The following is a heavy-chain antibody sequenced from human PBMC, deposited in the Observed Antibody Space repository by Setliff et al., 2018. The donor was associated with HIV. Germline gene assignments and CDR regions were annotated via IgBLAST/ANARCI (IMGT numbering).Heavy chain of an antibody. D-gene: IGHD6-13*01. CDR2: ISYDGSNK. V-gene: IGHV3-30*04. J-gene: IGHJ4*02. CDR3: AKDLLEAAAGIFDY. Sequence: PGGSLRLSCAASGFTFSSYAMHWVRQAPGKGLEWVAVISYDGSNKYYADSVKGRFTISRDNSKNTLYLQMNSLRAEDTAVYYCAKDLLEAAAGIFDYWGQGTLVTVSS. CDR1: GFTFSSYA.